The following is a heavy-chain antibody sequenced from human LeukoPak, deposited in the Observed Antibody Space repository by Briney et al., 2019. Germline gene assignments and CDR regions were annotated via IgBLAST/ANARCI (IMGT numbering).Heavy chain of an antibody. Sequence: GGSLRLSCAASGFTFSSYAMSWVRQAPRKGLEWVSAISGSGGSTYYADSVKGRFTISRDNSKNTLYLQMNSLRAEDTAVYYCAKDKYDFWSGYFGNYYYYYMDVWGKGTTVTVSS. CDR1: GFTFSSYA. CDR2: ISGSGGST. CDR3: AKDKYDFWSGYFGNYYYYYMDV. V-gene: IGHV3-23*01. J-gene: IGHJ6*03. D-gene: IGHD3-3*01.